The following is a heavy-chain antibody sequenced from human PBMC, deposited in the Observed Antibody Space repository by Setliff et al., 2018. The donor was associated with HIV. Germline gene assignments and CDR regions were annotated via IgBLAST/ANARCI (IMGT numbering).Heavy chain of an antibody. D-gene: IGHD2-8*01. CDR2: IAFSSSYI. V-gene: IGHV3-21*04. J-gene: IGHJ5*02. CDR1: GFTFSSYN. Sequence: GGSLRLSCAASGFTFSSYNMNWVRQAPGKGLEWISSIAFSSSYIYYADSLKGRFTISRDNAKNSLFLQMSNLRAEDTAVYYCAALSLRTNAVYGIVSTRFDPWGRGTLVTVSS. CDR3: AALSLRTNAVYGIVSTRFDP.